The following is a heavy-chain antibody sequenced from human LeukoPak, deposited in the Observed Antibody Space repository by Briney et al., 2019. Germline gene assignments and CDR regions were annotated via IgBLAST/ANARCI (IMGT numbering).Heavy chain of an antibody. D-gene: IGHD2-8*01. V-gene: IGHV1-2*02. CDR1: GYTFTGHY. Sequence: GASVKVSCKSSGYTFTGHYVHWMRQAPGQGLEWMGWINPNSGVTRYAQRFQGRVTMTRDTSTSTAYMELSRLKSDDTAAYYCARVAYCSTGVCLNYDCWGQGTLVTVSS. CDR2: INPNSGVT. J-gene: IGHJ4*02. CDR3: ARVAYCSTGVCLNYDC.